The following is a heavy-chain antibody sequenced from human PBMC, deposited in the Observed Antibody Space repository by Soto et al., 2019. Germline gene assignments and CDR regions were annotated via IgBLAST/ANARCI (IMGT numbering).Heavy chain of an antibody. CDR1: GFTFSSYV. D-gene: IGHD3-10*01. CDR2: LWHDGSNK. J-gene: IGHJ3*02. CDR3: TREGTSYSFDI. Sequence: QVQLVESGGGVVQPGRSLRLSCAASGFTFSSYVMHWVRQAPGKGLEWVAVLWHDGSNKNYADSVKGRFSISRDNSKNTLYLQMNSLRAEDTAVYHCTREGTSYSFDIWGQGTMVTVSS. V-gene: IGHV3-33*01.